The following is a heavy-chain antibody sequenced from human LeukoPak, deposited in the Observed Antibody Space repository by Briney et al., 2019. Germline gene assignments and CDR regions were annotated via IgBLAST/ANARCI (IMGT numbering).Heavy chain of an antibody. D-gene: IGHD6-6*01. V-gene: IGHV4-39*01. Sequence: PETLSLTCTVSGGSISSSSYYWGWIRQPPGKGLEWIGGIYYSGSTYYNPSLKSRVTISVDTSKNQFPLKLSSVTAADTAVYYCARRRSLSYSSSSGFDYWGQGTLVTVSS. CDR3: ARRRSLSYSSSSGFDY. CDR2: IYYSGST. J-gene: IGHJ4*02. CDR1: GGSISSSSYY.